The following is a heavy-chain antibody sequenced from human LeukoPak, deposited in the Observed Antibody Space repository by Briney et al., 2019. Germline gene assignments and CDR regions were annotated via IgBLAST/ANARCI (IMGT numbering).Heavy chain of an antibody. Sequence: GESLKISCKGSGYSFTSYWIGWVRQMPGKGLEWMGIIYPGDSDTRYSPSFQGQVTISADKSISTAYLQWSSLKASDTAMYYCARVRDGYNPLDAFDIWGQGTMVTVSS. J-gene: IGHJ3*02. D-gene: IGHD5-24*01. CDR1: GYSFTSYW. CDR3: ARVRDGYNPLDAFDI. V-gene: IGHV5-51*01. CDR2: IYPGDSDT.